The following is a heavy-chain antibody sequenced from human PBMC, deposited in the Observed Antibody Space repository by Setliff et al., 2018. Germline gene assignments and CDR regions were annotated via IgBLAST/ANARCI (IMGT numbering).Heavy chain of an antibody. D-gene: IGHD2-2*01. J-gene: IGHJ4*02. V-gene: IGHV3-74*01. CDR3: VRGYCSSSSCYGTMGY. Sequence: PGESLTISCAASGFTFSSYWMHWVRQAPGRGLVWVSRINSDGSTTNYADSVKGRFTISRDNAKNTLYLQMNSLRAEDTAVYYCVRGYCSSSSCYGTMGYWGQGTLVTVSS. CDR2: INSDGSTT. CDR1: GFTFSSYW.